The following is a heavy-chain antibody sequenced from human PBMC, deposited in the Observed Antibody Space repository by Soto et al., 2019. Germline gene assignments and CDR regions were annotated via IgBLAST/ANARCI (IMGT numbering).Heavy chain of an antibody. CDR3: ARDFIVAEHWFDP. J-gene: IGHJ5*02. V-gene: IGHV1-18*01. Sequence: WASVKVSCRASGYTFPSYGISWVRQAPGQGLEWMGWISAYNGNTNYAQKLQGRVTMTTDTSTSTAYMELRSLRSDDTAVYYSARDFIVAEHWFDPWRQGTLVTVSS. CDR2: ISAYNGNT. CDR1: GYTFPSYG. D-gene: IGHD5-12*01.